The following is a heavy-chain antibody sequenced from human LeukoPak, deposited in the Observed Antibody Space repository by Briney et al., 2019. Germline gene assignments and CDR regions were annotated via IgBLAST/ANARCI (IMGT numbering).Heavy chain of an antibody. CDR3: ARGSSGWYSH. V-gene: IGHV3-48*03. CDR2: ISSSGSTI. CDR1: GFTFSSYE. J-gene: IGHJ4*02. Sequence: GGSLRLFCAASGFTFSSYEKNWVRQAPGKGLEWVSYISSSGSTIYYADSVKGRFTISRDNAKNSLYLQMNSLRAEDTAVYYCARGSSGWYSHWGQGTLVTVSS. D-gene: IGHD6-19*01.